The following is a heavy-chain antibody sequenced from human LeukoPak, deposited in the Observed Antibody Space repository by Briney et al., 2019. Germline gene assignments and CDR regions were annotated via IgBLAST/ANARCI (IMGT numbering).Heavy chain of an antibody. CDR3: ARQAYSSNLGWFDP. CDR2: INNSGST. CDR1: GGSISSSTYY. J-gene: IGHJ5*02. V-gene: IGHV4-39*01. Sequence: PSETLSLTCSVSGGSISSSTYYWGWIRQPPGKGLEWIGNINNSGSTYYNPSLKSRVTISVDTSKNQFSLKLSSVTAADTAVYYCARQAYSSNLGWFDPWGQGTLVTVSS. D-gene: IGHD6-13*01.